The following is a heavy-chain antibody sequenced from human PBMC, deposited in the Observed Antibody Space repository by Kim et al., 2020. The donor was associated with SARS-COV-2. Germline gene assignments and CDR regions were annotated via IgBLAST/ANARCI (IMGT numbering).Heavy chain of an antibody. Sequence: YAAPVKGRFTISRDDSKNTLYLQMNSLKTEDTAVYYCTTDYYDSSGYWNYWGQGTLVTVSS. D-gene: IGHD3-22*01. J-gene: IGHJ4*02. V-gene: IGHV3-15*01. CDR3: TTDYYDSSGYWNY.